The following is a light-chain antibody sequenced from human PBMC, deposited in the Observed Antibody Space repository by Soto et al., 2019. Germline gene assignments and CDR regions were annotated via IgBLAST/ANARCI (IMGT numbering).Light chain of an antibody. CDR1: QSVSSSY. Sequence: EIVLTQSPGTLSLSPGERATLSCRASQSVSSSYLAWYQQKPGQAPRLLIYGASSRATGIPDRCSGSGSGTDFTLTISRLEPEDFAVYYCHQYDRSPLTFGGGTKVDIK. V-gene: IGKV3-20*01. CDR2: GAS. J-gene: IGKJ4*01. CDR3: HQYDRSPLT.